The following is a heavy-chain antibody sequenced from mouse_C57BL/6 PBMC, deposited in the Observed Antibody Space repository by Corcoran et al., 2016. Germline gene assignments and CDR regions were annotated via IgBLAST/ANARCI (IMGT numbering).Heavy chain of an antibody. Sequence: GKGLEWVSVIYSGGSTYDADSVKGRFTISRDNSKNTLYLQMNSLRAEDTAVYYCARSDSSSWLYYYGMDVWGQGTTVTVSS. CDR3: ARSDSSSWLYYYGMDV. J-gene: IGHJ1*01. V-gene: IGHV5-9-4*01. D-gene: IGHD1-1*01. CDR2: IYSGGST.